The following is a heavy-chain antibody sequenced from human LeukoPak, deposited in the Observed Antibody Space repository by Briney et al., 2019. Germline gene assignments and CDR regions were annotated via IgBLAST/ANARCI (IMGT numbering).Heavy chain of an antibody. J-gene: IGHJ4*02. CDR2: INTNTEKP. Sequence: ASVKVSCTASGYTFTGYYMHWVRQAPGQGLEWMGWINTNTEKPTYAQGVTGRFVFSLDTSVSTAYLEISSLKAEDTAVYYCARGSLTSVTALGYWGQGTLVTVSS. D-gene: IGHD4-17*01. CDR1: GYTFTGYY. CDR3: ARGSLTSVTALGY. V-gene: IGHV7-4-1*02.